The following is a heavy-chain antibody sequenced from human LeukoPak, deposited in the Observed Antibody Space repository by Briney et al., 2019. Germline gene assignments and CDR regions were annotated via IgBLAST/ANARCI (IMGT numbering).Heavy chain of an antibody. Sequence: GESLTISCKGSGYSFTSYWIGWVRQMPGKGLEWMGIIYPGDSDTRYSPSFQGQVTISADKSISTAYLQWSSLKASDTAMYYWARPKEVEMASDAFDIWGQGTMVTVSS. CDR1: GYSFTSYW. D-gene: IGHD5-24*01. CDR3: ARPKEVEMASDAFDI. V-gene: IGHV5-51*01. J-gene: IGHJ3*02. CDR2: IYPGDSDT.